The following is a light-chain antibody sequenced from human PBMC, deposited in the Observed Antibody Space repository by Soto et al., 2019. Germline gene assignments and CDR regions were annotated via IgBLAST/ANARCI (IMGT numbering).Light chain of an antibody. Sequence: DIQMTQSPSTLSVSLGDRITITCRASEDIDTSLAWFQQRPGKAPKVLIAGASGLMNGVPSTFSGSGSATEFALTISSVQPDDFATYFCQHYDTFSWTFGQGTKVDIK. V-gene: IGKV1-5*01. CDR2: GAS. CDR1: EDIDTS. J-gene: IGKJ1*01. CDR3: QHYDTFSWT.